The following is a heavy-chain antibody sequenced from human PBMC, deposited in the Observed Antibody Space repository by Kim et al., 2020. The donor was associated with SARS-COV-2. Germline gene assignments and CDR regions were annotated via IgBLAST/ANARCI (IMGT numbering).Heavy chain of an antibody. D-gene: IGHD3-3*01. J-gene: IGHJ4*02. V-gene: IGHV3-15*01. Sequence: GSLRLSCAASGFTFSNAWMSWVRQAPGKGLEWVGRIKSKTDGGTTDYAAPVKGRFTSSRDDSKNTLYLQMNSLKTEDTAVYYCTTTAADYDFWSGYSPLDYWGQGTLVTVSS. CDR1: GFTFSNAW. CDR3: TTTAADYDFWSGYSPLDY. CDR2: IKSKTDGGTT.